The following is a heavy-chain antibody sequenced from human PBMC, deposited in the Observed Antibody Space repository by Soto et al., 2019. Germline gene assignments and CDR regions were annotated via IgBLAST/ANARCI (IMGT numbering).Heavy chain of an antibody. CDR2: IYYSGST. D-gene: IGHD2-2*01. CDR3: ARVRRCISTSCAVIDY. CDR1: GRSISSGDYS. V-gene: IGHV4-30-4*01. J-gene: IGHJ4*02. Sequence: ASETLSLTCPLSGRSISSGDYSWRWIRQPPGKGLEWIGYIYYSGSTYYNPSLKSRVTISVDTSKNQFSLKLSSVTAADTAVYYCARVRRCISTSCAVIDYWGQGTLVTVSS.